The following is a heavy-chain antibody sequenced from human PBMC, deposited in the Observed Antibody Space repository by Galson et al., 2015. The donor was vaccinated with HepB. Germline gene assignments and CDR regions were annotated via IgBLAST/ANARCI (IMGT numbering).Heavy chain of an antibody. D-gene: IGHD3-10*01. J-gene: IGHJ2*01. CDR3: ARVPGDWFGDTRDYWYFDL. CDR1: GGSISSYY. CDR2: IYYSGST. V-gene: IGHV4-59*01. Sequence: SETLSLTCTVSGGSISSYYWSWIRQPPGKGLEWIGYIYYSGSTNYNPSLKSRVTISVDTSKNQFSLKLSSVTAADTAVYYCARVPGDWFGDTRDYWYFDLWGRGTLVTVSS.